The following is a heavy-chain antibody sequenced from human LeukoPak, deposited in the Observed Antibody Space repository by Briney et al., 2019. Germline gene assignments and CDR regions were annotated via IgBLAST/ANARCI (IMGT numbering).Heavy chain of an antibody. CDR1: GGSIRSSSYN. CDR2: IHYTGTT. Sequence: SETLSLTCIVSGGSIRSSSYNWGWIRQPPGKGLEWIGSIHYTGTTFYNPSLKSRVTISVDTSKNQFSLKLRSVTAADTAVYYCARVPGGWINWFDPWGQGTLVTVSS. J-gene: IGHJ5*02. V-gene: IGHV4-39*07. D-gene: IGHD6-19*01. CDR3: ARVPGGWINWFDP.